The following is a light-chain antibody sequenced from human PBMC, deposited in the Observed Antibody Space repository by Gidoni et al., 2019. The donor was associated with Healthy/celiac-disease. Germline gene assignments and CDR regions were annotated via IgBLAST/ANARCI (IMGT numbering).Light chain of an antibody. CDR1: QGISSY. CDR3: QQYYSYPRT. V-gene: IGKV1-8*01. CDR2: AAS. J-gene: IGKJ1*01. Sequence: AIRMTQSPSSFSASTGDRVTITCRASQGISSYLAWYQQKPGKAPKILISAASTLQSGVPSRFSGSGSGTDFTLTISGLQSEDFATYYCQQYYSYPRTFGQGTKVEIK.